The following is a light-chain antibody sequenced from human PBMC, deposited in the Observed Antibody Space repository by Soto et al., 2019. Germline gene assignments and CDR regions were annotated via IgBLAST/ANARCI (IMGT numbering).Light chain of an antibody. V-gene: IGKV3-20*01. CDR1: QSISSSY. J-gene: IGKJ3*01. Sequence: EIVLTQSPGTLSLSPGERATLSCRASQSISSSYLAWYQQKPGQAPSLLVYGASSRATGTPDRFSGSGSGTDFTLTISRLEPEDFAVYYCQQYGSSRFTFGPGTKVDIK. CDR3: QQYGSSRFT. CDR2: GAS.